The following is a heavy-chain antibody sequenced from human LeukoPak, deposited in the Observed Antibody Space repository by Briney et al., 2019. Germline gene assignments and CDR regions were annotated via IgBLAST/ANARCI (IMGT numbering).Heavy chain of an antibody. Sequence: ASVKVSCKASGYSFTDNFLHWVRQAPGQGLEWLGWINPDSDGTKYAQKFQGRVTMTRDTSISTAYMELSRLRSDDTAIYYRARGSVGTVTTFDCWGQGTLVTVSS. D-gene: IGHD4-17*01. CDR1: GYSFTDNF. V-gene: IGHV1-2*02. CDR3: ARGSVGTVTTFDC. J-gene: IGHJ4*02. CDR2: INPDSDGT.